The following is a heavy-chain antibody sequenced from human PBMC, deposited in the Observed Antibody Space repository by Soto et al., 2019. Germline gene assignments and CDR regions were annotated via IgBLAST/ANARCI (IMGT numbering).Heavy chain of an antibody. V-gene: IGHV4-61*01. Sequence: QVQLQESGPGLVKPSETLSLICTVSGGSVSGDKYYWSWIRQSPGKGLEWIGYISYSGATNYNPSLKSRLTISVDRSKNQFALKLSSVTASDTALYYCATSPRFAFDFWGQGTTVIVSS. CDR2: ISYSGAT. D-gene: IGHD3-16*01. J-gene: IGHJ3*01. CDR3: ATSPRFAFDF. CDR1: GGSVSGDKYY.